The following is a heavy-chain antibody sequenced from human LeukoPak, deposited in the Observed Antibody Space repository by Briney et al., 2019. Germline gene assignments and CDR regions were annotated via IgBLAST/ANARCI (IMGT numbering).Heavy chain of an antibody. Sequence: SETLSLTCTVSGGSISNYYWTWIRQPAGKGLEWIGRIYSSGSTNYNPSLKSRVKMSLDTSNNQFSLKLSSVTAADTAVYYCAREIIRGSDYEAYLDYWGQGTLVTVSA. D-gene: IGHD1-26*01. CDR2: IYSSGST. CDR3: AREIIRGSDYEAYLDY. V-gene: IGHV4-4*07. J-gene: IGHJ4*02. CDR1: GGSISNYY.